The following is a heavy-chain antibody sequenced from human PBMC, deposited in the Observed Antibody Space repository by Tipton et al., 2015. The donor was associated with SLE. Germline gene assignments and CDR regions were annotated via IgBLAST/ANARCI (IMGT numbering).Heavy chain of an antibody. CDR3: ARVPLVDDAFDI. CDR1: GGSISSYY. CDR2: IYYSGSTNYSGST. Sequence: TLSLTCTVSGGSISSYYWSWIRQPPGKGLEWIGYIYYSGSTNYSGSTNYNPSLKSRVTISLDTSKSQFSLKLSSVTAADTAVYYCARVPLVDDAFDIWGQGTMVTVSS. J-gene: IGHJ3*02. V-gene: IGHV4-59*01.